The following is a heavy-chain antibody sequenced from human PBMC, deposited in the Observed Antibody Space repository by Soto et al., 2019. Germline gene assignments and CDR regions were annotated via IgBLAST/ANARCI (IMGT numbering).Heavy chain of an antibody. CDR2: IRSSSSYI. J-gene: IGHJ4*02. D-gene: IGHD6-6*01. V-gene: IGHV3-21*01. Sequence: GGSLRLSCAASGVTFSSYSMNWVRQAPGKGREWVSSIRSSSSYIYYADSVKGRFTISRDNAKNSLYLQMNSLRAEDTAVYYCAREVXIAARSVDYWDEGTLVSAPQ. CDR1: GVTFSSYS. CDR3: AREVXIAARSVDY.